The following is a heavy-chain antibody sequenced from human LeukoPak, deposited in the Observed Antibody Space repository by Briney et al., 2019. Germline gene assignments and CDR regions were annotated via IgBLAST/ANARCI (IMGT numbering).Heavy chain of an antibody. CDR3: ARGEWELLRWYFDL. CDR2: IYYSGST. J-gene: IGHJ2*01. Sequence: SETLSLTCAVSGGSISSYYWSWIRQPPGKGLEWIGYIYYSGSTNYNPSLKSRVTISVDTSKNQFSLKLSSVTAADTAVYYCARGEWELLRWYFDLWGRGTLVTVSS. V-gene: IGHV4-59*01. D-gene: IGHD1-26*01. CDR1: GGSISSYY.